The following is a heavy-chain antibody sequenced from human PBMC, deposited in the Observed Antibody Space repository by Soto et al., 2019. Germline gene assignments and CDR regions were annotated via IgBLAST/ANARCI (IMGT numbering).Heavy chain of an antibody. D-gene: IGHD6-19*01. J-gene: IGHJ4*02. CDR2: IYYSGST. CDR1: GGSVSSGSYY. V-gene: IGHV4-61*01. Sequence: QVQLQESGPGLLKPSETLSLTCTVSGGSVSSGSYYWSWIRQPPGKGLEWIGYIYYSGSTNYNPSLKSRVTISVDTSKNQFSLKLSSVTAADTAVYYCARGEDSSGCFDYWGQGTLVTVSS. CDR3: ARGEDSSGCFDY.